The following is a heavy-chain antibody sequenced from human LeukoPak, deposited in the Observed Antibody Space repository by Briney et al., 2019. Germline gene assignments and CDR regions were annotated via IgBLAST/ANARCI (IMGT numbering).Heavy chain of an antibody. CDR3: AKVPGSSITRYFYFDY. V-gene: IGHV3-23*01. CDR1: GFTFSSYG. CDR2: ISGSGGST. Sequence: GGSLRLSCAASGFTFSSYGMHWVRQAPGKGLEWVSTISGSGGSTYYADSVKGRFTISRDNSKNTLYLQMDTLRAEDTAVYYCAKVPGSSITRYFYFDYWGQGTLVPVSS. J-gene: IGHJ4*02. D-gene: IGHD6-13*01.